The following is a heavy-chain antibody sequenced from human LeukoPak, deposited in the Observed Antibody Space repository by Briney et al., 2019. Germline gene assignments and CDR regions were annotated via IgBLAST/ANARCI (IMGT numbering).Heavy chain of an antibody. CDR2: ISSSGRTI. Sequence: GGSLRLSCAASGFTFSSYEMNWVRQAPGKGLEWISYISSSGRTICYADSVKGRFTISRDNAQNSLYLQMNSLRAEDTAVYYCAKYTAFDYWGQGTLVTVSS. CDR3: AKYTAFDY. CDR1: GFTFSSYE. D-gene: IGHD5-18*01. J-gene: IGHJ4*02. V-gene: IGHV3-48*03.